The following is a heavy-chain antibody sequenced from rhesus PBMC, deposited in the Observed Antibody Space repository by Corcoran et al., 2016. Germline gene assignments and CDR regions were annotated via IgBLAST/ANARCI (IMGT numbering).Heavy chain of an antibody. D-gene: IGHD6-25*01. Sequence: QVQLQESGPGVVKPSETLSLTCAVSGYSISSGYDWSWIRQPPGKGLVWIGYIYGSSGSTNYNPSLKNLVTISKDTSKNQFSLKLSSVTAADTAVYYCARDGGSWKGYFDYWGQGVLVTVSS. CDR3: ARDGGSWKGYFDY. CDR1: GYSISSGYD. CDR2: IYGSSGST. J-gene: IGHJ4*01. V-gene: IGHV4-76*01.